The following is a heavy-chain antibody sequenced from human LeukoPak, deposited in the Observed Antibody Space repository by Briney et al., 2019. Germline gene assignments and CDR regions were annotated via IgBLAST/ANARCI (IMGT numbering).Heavy chain of an antibody. V-gene: IGHV4-59*12. CDR3: ASNSFDYYGSGSYSVDY. D-gene: IGHD3-10*01. CDR1: GGSISKYY. J-gene: IGHJ4*02. Sequence: PSETLSLTCTVSGGSISKYYWSWIRQPPGKGLEWIGYIYYSGSTNYNPSLKSRVTISVDTSKNQFSLKLSSVTAADTAVYYCASNSFDYYGSGSYSVDYWGQGTLVTVSS. CDR2: IYYSGST.